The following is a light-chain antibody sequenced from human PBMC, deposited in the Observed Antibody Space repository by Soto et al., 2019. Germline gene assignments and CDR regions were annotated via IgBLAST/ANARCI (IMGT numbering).Light chain of an antibody. J-gene: IGKJ1*01. V-gene: IGKV1-27*01. CDR2: DAS. CDR1: QGISHY. CDR3: QKYASAPRT. Sequence: DIQMTQSPSSLSASVGDRVTITCRASQGISHYLAWYQQKPGKVPKLLIYDASTLHSGVPSRFSGSGSGTDFTLTISSLQPEDVAAYYCQKYASAPRTFGQGTKVEI.